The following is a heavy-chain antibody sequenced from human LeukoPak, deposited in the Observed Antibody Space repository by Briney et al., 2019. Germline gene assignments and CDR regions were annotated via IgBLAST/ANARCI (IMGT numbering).Heavy chain of an antibody. V-gene: IGHV1-18*01. CDR1: GYIFGSYG. CDR3: ARDYRPDLGDHEI. Sequence: GASVKVSCKASGYIFGSYGMNWVRQAPGQGLEWVGWISGYDGVTNYAQALRGRVTMTTDTSTTTVYMHLRDLRSDDTAVYYCARDYRPDLGDHEIWGQGTMVIVSS. J-gene: IGHJ3*02. D-gene: IGHD4-17*01. CDR2: ISGYDGVT.